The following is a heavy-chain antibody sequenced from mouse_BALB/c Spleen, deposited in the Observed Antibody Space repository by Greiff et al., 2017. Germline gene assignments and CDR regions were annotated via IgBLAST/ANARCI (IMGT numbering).Heavy chain of an antibody. CDR1: GFSLTSYG. CDR2: IWAGGST. V-gene: IGHV2-9*02. J-gene: IGHJ3*01. Sequence: QVQLQQSGPGLVQPSQSLSITCTVSGFSLTSYGVHWVRQPPGKGLEWLGVIWAGGSTNYNSALMSRLSISKDNSKSQVFLKMNSLQTDDTAMYDCARASPVYYRYAEFAYWGQGTLVTVAA. CDR3: ARASPVYYRYAEFAY. D-gene: IGHD2-14*01.